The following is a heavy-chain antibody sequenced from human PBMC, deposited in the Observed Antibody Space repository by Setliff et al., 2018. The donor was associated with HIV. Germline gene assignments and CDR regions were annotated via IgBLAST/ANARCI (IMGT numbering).Heavy chain of an antibody. D-gene: IGHD3-22*01. Sequence: SETLSLTCTVSGDFFSSDYYWGWIRQSPGKGLEWIGNMYYSGSTNYTLSLKSRVTISVDTSKNQFSLKLSSVTAADTAVYYCARGMIVGKGKYYFDYWGQGTLVTVSS. J-gene: IGHJ4*02. CDR2: MYYSGST. CDR1: GDFFSSDYY. CDR3: ARGMIVGKGKYYFDY. V-gene: IGHV4-38-2*02.